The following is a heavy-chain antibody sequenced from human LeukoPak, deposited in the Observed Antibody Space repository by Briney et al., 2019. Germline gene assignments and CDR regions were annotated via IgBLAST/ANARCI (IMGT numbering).Heavy chain of an antibody. CDR2: IYYSGST. V-gene: IGHV4-59*12. D-gene: IGHD5-18*01. CDR3: ARVLLYSYGNMDV. Sequence: PSETLSLTCTVSGGSISSYYWSWIRQPPGKGLEWIGYIYYSGSTNYNPSLKSRVTISVDTSKNQFSLKLSSVTAADTAVYYCARVLLYSYGNMDVWGKGTTVTVSS. J-gene: IGHJ6*03. CDR1: GGSISSYY.